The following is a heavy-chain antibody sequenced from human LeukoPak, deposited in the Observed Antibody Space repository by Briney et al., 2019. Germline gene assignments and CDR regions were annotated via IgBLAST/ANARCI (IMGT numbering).Heavy chain of an antibody. CDR3: ARDLDNSGWYVFDY. J-gene: IGHJ4*02. CDR2: IYYSGST. Sequence: PSETLSLTCTVSGGSISRYYWSWVRQPPGKGLEWIGYIYYSGSTNSNPPLKSRATISVDTSNNQFSLKLRSVTAADTAVYYCARDLDNSGWYVFDYWGQGNLVTVSS. CDR1: GGSISRYY. V-gene: IGHV4-59*01. D-gene: IGHD6-19*01.